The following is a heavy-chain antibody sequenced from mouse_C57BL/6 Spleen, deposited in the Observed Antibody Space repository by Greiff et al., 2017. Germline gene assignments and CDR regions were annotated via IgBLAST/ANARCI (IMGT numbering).Heavy chain of an antibody. CDR2: IWRGGST. CDR3: AKVGTTVVAFDY. V-gene: IGHV2-5*01. J-gene: IGHJ2*01. CDR1: GFSLTSYG. D-gene: IGHD1-1*01. Sequence: VKLVESGPGLVQPSQSLSITCTVSGFSLTSYGVHWVRQSPGKGLEWLGVIWRGGSTDYYAAFMSRLSITKDNSKSQVFFKMNSQQADDTAIYYCAKVGTTVVAFDYWGQGTTLTVSS.